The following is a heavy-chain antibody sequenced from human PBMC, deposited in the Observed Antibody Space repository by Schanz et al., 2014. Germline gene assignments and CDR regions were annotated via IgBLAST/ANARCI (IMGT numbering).Heavy chain of an antibody. Sequence: QVQLVESGGGVVQPGRSLRLSCAASGFMFSSYGMHWVRQAPGNGLEYVSAISHDGYSTYYADSVKGRFTISRDNAKNSLFLHMNSLRAEDTAVYYCVRDILHRVYDSGSPWGQGTLVTVSS. V-gene: IGHV3-64*04. CDR1: GFMFSSYG. CDR2: ISHDGYST. J-gene: IGHJ5*02. D-gene: IGHD3-10*01. CDR3: VRDILHRVYDSGSP.